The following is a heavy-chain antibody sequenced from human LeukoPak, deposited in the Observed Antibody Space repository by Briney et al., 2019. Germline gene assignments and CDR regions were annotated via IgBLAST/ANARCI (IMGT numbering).Heavy chain of an antibody. CDR3: ARGESTNYYDSSGYVEAFDI. V-gene: IGHV3-30-3*01. D-gene: IGHD3-22*01. CDR2: ISYDGSNK. Sequence: GGSLRLSCAASGFTFSSYAMHWVRQAPGKGLEWVAVISYDGSNKYYADSVKGRFTISRDNSKNTLYLQMNSLRAEDTAVYYCARGESTNYYDSSGYVEAFDIWGQGTMVTVSS. J-gene: IGHJ3*02. CDR1: GFTFSSYA.